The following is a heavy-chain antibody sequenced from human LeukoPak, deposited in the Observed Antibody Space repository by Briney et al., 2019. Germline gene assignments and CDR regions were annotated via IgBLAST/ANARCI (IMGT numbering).Heavy chain of an antibody. V-gene: IGHV3-7*01. CDR3: ASQLPDYVWGSYRRPFDY. D-gene: IGHD3-16*02. CDR1: GFTFSSYA. J-gene: IGHJ4*02. CDR2: IKQDGSEK. Sequence: PGGSLRLSCAASGFTFSSYAMSWVRQAPGKGLEWVANIKQDGSEKYYVDSVKGRFTISRDNAKNSLYLQMNSLRAEDTAVYYCASQLPDYVWGSYRRPFDYWGQGTLVTVSS.